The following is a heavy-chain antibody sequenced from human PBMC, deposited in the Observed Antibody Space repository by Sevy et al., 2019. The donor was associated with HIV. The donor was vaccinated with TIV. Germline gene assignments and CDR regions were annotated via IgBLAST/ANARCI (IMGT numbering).Heavy chain of an antibody. CDR1: GFSFTAYF. D-gene: IGHD2-15*01. CDR2: INPNSGGT. V-gene: IGHV1-2*02. J-gene: IGHJ4*02. CDR3: ARDRFIFGSGPPDS. Sequence: ALVKVSCEASGFSFTAYFIHWVRQAPGQGLEWMGWINPNSGGTNYAQKFQGRVTMTSDASISAAYMELTSLTSDDTAVYYCARDRFIFGSGPPDSWGQGTLVTVSS.